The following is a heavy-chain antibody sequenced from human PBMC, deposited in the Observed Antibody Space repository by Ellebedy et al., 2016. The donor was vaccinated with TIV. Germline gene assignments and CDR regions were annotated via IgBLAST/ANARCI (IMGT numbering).Heavy chain of an antibody. CDR3: ARDLGPWRDYYYYGMDV. CDR2: ISSSSSYI. V-gene: IGHV3-21*01. D-gene: IGHD3-16*01. CDR1: GFTFSSYS. J-gene: IGHJ6*02. Sequence: GGSLRLXXAASGFTFSSYSMNWVRQAPGKGLEWVSSISSSSSYIDYADSVKGRFTISRDNAKNSLYLQMNSLRAEDTAVYYCARDLGPWRDYYYYGMDVWGQGTTVTVSS.